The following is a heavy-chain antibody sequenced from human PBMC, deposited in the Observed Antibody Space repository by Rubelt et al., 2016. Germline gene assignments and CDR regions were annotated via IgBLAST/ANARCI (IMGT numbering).Heavy chain of an antibody. Sequence: EVQLVESGGGVVRPGGSLRLSCAASGFTVSSNYMSWVRQAPGEGLEWVSILYSDGTTYYADSVKGRFAVSRDNSKNTLYLQMSGRGADDTAVYYCGGWPIIATASTYEYWGQGTLVTVSS. D-gene: IGHD2-21*02. J-gene: IGHJ1*01. CDR3: GGWPIIATASTYEY. CDR2: LYSDGTT. V-gene: IGHV3-53*01. CDR1: GFTVSSNY.